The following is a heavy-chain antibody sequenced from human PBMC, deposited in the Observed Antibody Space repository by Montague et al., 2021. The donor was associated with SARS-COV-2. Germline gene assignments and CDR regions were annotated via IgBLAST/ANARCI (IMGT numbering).Heavy chain of an antibody. CDR3: ARAEYCSGGSCGYYYYGMDV. V-gene: IGHV1-8*01. J-gene: IGHJ6*02. D-gene: IGHD2-15*01. Sequence: SVKVSCKASGYTFTNYDINWVRQAPGQGLEWMGWMNPNNDNRGYTQKFEGRVTMTRNTSIGTAYMELSSLRSEDTAAYYCARAEYCSGGSCGYYYYGMDVWGQGTSVTVSS. CDR1: GYTFTNYD. CDR2: MNPNNDNR.